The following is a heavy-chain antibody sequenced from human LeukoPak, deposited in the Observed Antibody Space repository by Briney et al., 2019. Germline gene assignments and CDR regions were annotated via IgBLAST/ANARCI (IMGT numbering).Heavy chain of an antibody. V-gene: IGHV3-53*01. CDR3: VSEREGSTSEH. D-gene: IGHD1-26*01. CDR1: GFTVSSNY. CDR2: IYSGGST. J-gene: IGHJ1*01. Sequence: GGSLKLSCAASGFTVSSNYMSWVRQAPGKGLEWVSVIYSGGSTYYADSVKGRFTISRDGSKNTLSLHSTSLRTADQAIYYCVSEREGSTSEHWGQETLVTVSS.